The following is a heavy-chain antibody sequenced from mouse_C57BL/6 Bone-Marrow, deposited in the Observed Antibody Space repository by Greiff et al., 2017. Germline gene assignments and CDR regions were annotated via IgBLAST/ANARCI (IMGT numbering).Heavy chain of an antibody. CDR1: GFTFSDYG. CDR3: ARRWLLGAMDY. D-gene: IGHD2-3*01. J-gene: IGHJ4*01. CDR2: ISSGSSTI. Sequence: EVKLVESGGGLVKPGGSLKLSCAASGFTFSDYGMHWVRQAPEKGLEWVAYISSGSSTIYYADTVKGSFTISRDKATNTLFLQMTSLRSEDTAMYYCARRWLLGAMDYWGQGTSVTVSS. V-gene: IGHV5-17*01.